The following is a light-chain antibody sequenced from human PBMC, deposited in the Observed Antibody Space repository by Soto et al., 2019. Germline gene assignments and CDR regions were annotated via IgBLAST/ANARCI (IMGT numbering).Light chain of an antibody. CDR1: QSVSSW. CDR3: QQYSTYST. J-gene: IGKJ5*01. Sequence: DIQTTQSPSTLSASVGDRVTITCRASQSVSSWLAWYQQKPGKAPKLLIYDASSLESGVPSRFSGSGSGTEFTLTISSLQPDDFATYYCQQYSTYSTFGQGTRLEIK. V-gene: IGKV1-5*01. CDR2: DAS.